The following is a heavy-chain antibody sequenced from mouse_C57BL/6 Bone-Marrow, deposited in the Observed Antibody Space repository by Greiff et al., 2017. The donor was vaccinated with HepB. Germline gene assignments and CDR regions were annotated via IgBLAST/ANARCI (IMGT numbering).Heavy chain of an antibody. V-gene: IGHV5-6*01. CDR1: GFTFSSYG. CDR2: ISSGGSYT. Sequence: EVKLMESGGDLVKPGGSLKLSCAASGFTFSSYGMSWVRQTPDKRLEWVATISSGGSYTYYPDSVKGRFTISRDNAKNTLYLQMSSLKSEDTAMYYCATPFDVWGTGTTVTVSS. CDR3: ATPFDV. J-gene: IGHJ1*03.